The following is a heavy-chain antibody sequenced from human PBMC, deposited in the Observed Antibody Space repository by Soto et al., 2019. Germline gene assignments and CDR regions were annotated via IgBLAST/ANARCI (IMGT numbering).Heavy chain of an antibody. CDR2: ISAYNGNT. J-gene: IGHJ4*02. CDR1: GYTFTSYG. CDR3: ARDLSYGDFDY. Sequence: ASVKVSCKASGYTFTSYGISWVRQAPGQGLEWTGWISAYNGNTKYAQKLQGRVTMTTDTSTSTAYMELRSLRSDDTAVYYCARDLSYGDFDYWGQGTLVTVSS. V-gene: IGHV1-18*01. D-gene: IGHD4-17*01.